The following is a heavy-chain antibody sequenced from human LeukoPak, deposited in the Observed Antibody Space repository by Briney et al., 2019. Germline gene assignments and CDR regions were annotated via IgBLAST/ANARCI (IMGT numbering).Heavy chain of an antibody. CDR1: GGSISSSNW. V-gene: IGHV4-4*02. Sequence: PSETLSLTCAVSGGSISSSNWWSWVRQPPGKGLEWIGEIYHSGSTNYNPSLKSRVTISVDKSKNQFSLKLSSVTAADTAVYYCARDLTYSSSWYGKNWFDPWGQGTLVTVSS. D-gene: IGHD6-13*01. CDR2: IYHSGST. CDR3: ARDLTYSSSWYGKNWFDP. J-gene: IGHJ5*02.